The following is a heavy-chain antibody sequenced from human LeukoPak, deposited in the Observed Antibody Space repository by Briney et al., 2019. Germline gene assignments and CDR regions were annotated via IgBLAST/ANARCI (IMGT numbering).Heavy chain of an antibody. CDR1: GGSFSGYY. D-gene: IGHD6-13*01. Sequence: PSETLSLTCAVYGGSFSGYYWSWIRQPPGKGLEWIGEINHSGSTNYNPSLKSRITISVDTSKNQFSLKLSSVTAADTAVYYCARHSSSWYGEWYYFDYWGQGTLVTVSS. J-gene: IGHJ4*02. CDR2: INHSGST. V-gene: IGHV4-34*01. CDR3: ARHSSSWYGEWYYFDY.